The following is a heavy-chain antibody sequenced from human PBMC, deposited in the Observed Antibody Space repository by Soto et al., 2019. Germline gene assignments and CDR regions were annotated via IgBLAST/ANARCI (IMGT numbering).Heavy chain of an antibody. CDR1: GFTFDDYG. Sequence: GGSLRLSCAASGFTFDDYGMSWVRQAPGKGLEWVSGINWNGGSTGYADSVKGRFTISRDNAKNSLYLQMNSLRAEDTALYHCAREGYRLDFWSGVPNYYMDVWAKGPRSPSP. J-gene: IGHJ6*03. V-gene: IGHV3-20*01. D-gene: IGHD3-3*01. CDR3: AREGYRLDFWSGVPNYYMDV. CDR2: INWNGGST.